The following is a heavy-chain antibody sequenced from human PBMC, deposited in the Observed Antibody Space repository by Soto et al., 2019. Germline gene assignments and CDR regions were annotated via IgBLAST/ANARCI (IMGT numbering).Heavy chain of an antibody. CDR2: IYWNDDK. Sequence: QITLKESGPTLVKPTQTLTLPCTFSGFSLSTRGMGVGWIRQPPGEALEWLALIYWNDDKRYNPSLNSRLTLSTDTSKTQVLLTMPTVDPVDAAAYYFAHILKGGVGLFDPVGHVIMVTVSS. CDR1: GFSLSTRGMG. D-gene: IGHD2-8*02. V-gene: IGHV2-5*01. CDR3: AHILKGGVGLFDP. J-gene: IGHJ5*02.